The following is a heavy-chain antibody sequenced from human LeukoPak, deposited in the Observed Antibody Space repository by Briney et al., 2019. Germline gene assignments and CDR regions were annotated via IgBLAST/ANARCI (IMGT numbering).Heavy chain of an antibody. Sequence: GGSLRLSCAASGFTFSSYAMHWVRQAPGKGLEWVSAISGSGGSTYYADSVKGRFTISRDNSKNTLYLQMNSLRAEDTAVYYCAKFLRPYDILTGDDYWGQGTLVTVSS. V-gene: IGHV3-23*01. CDR2: ISGSGGST. CDR1: GFTFSSYA. CDR3: AKFLRPYDILTGDDY. J-gene: IGHJ4*02. D-gene: IGHD3-9*01.